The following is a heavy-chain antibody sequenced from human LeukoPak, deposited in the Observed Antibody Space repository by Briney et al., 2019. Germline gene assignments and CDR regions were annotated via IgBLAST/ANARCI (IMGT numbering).Heavy chain of an antibody. CDR1: GFNFDVYG. CDR2: IRNDGSHI. CDR3: AKEPQPYYEEIYFDH. V-gene: IGHV3-30*02. Sequence: PGGSLRLSCVPSGFNFDVYGMHWVRQAPGKGLQWVAFIRNDGSHIYYADAVKGRFTISRDNSKNTVHLQMDSLTPDDMAVYFCAKEPQPYYEEIYFDHWGQGTL. J-gene: IGHJ4*02. D-gene: IGHD3-16*01.